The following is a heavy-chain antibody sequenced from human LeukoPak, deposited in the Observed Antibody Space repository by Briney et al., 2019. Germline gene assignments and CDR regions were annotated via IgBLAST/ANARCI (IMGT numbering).Heavy chain of an antibody. Sequence: ASVKVSCKASGYTFTGYYMHWVRQAPGQGLEWMGWINPNSGGTNYAQKFQGRVTMTRDTSISTAYMELSRLRSDDTAVYYCARGAAIARGEFDYWGQGTLVSVSS. J-gene: IGHJ4*02. D-gene: IGHD5-18*01. CDR3: ARGAAIARGEFDY. CDR2: INPNSGGT. V-gene: IGHV1-2*02. CDR1: GYTFTGYY.